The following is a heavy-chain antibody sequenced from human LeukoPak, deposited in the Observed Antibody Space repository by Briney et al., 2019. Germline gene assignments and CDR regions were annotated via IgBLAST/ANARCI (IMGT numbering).Heavy chain of an antibody. CDR3: ARARTPYSFQH. Sequence: SETLSLTCTVSGGSISSGSYYWSWIRQPAGKGLEWIGRIYTSGSTNYNPSLKSRVTISVDTSKNQFSLKLSSETAADTAVYYCARARTPYSFQHWGQGTLVTVSS. D-gene: IGHD4-23*01. V-gene: IGHV4-61*02. J-gene: IGHJ1*01. CDR2: IYTSGST. CDR1: GGSISSGSYY.